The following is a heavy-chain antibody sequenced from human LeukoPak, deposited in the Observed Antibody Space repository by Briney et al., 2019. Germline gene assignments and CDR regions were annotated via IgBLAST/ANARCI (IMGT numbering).Heavy chain of an antibody. CDR3: ARNNDFWSGYPPVKAFDI. Sequence: GGSLRLSCAASGFTFSDYYMSWIRQAPGKGLEGVSYISSSGDTIYYADSVKGRFTISRDNAKNSLYLQMNSLRVEDTAVYYCARNNDFWSGYPPVKAFDIWGQGTMVTVSS. V-gene: IGHV3-11*04. J-gene: IGHJ3*02. CDR2: ISSSGDTI. D-gene: IGHD3-3*01. CDR1: GFTFSDYY.